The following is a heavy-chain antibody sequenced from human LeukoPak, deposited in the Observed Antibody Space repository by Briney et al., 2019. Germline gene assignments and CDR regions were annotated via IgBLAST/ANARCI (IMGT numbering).Heavy chain of an antibody. CDR2: ISGSGGST. CDR1: GFTFSSYA. CDR3: AKATNYYDSSGYPEVYFDY. V-gene: IGHV3-23*01. Sequence: GGSLRLSCAASGFTFSSYAMSWVRQAPGKGLEWVSAISGSGGSTYYADSVKGRFTISRDNSKNTLYLQMNSLRAEDTAVYYCAKATNYYDSSGYPEVYFDYWGQGTLVTVSS. D-gene: IGHD3-22*01. J-gene: IGHJ4*02.